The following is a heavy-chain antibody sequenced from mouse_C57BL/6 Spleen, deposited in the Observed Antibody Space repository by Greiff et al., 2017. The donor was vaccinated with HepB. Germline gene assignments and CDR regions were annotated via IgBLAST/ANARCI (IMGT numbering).Heavy chain of an antibody. CDR1: GYAFSSYW. CDR3: ARTIYCGSDVYFDY. J-gene: IGHJ2*01. CDR2: IYPGDGDT. V-gene: IGHV1-80*01. Sequence: VQLQQSGAELVKPGASVKISCKASGYAFSSYWMNWVKQRPGKGLEWIGQIYPGDGDTNYNGKFKGKATLTADKSSSTAYMQLSSLTSEDSAVYFCARTIYCGSDVYFDYWGQGTTLTVSS. D-gene: IGHD1-1*01.